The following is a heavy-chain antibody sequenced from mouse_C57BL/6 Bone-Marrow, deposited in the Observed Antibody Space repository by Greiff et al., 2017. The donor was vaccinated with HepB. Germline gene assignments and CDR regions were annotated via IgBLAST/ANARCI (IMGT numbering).Heavy chain of an antibody. CDR2: ISYSGST. D-gene: IGHD2-4*01. Sequence: EVKLQESGPGLAKPSQTLSLTCSVTGYSITSDYWNWIRKFPGNKLEYMGYISYSGSTYYNPSLKSRISITRDTSKNKYYLQLNSVTTEDTATYYCASSIYYDYDGGGFDYWGQGTTLTVSS. V-gene: IGHV3-8*01. CDR3: ASSIYYDYDGGGFDY. J-gene: IGHJ2*01. CDR1: GYSITSDY.